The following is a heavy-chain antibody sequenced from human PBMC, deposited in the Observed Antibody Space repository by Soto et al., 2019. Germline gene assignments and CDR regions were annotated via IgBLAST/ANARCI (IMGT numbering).Heavy chain of an antibody. Sequence: PGGSLRLSCAASGFTFSSYAMSWVRQAPGKGLEWVSAISGSGGSTYYADSVKGRFAISRDNSKNTLYLQMNSLRAEDTAVYYCAKDSIAAPEYYFDYWGQGTLVTVSS. V-gene: IGHV3-23*01. CDR3: AKDSIAAPEYYFDY. D-gene: IGHD6-6*01. CDR2: ISGSGGST. J-gene: IGHJ4*02. CDR1: GFTFSSYA.